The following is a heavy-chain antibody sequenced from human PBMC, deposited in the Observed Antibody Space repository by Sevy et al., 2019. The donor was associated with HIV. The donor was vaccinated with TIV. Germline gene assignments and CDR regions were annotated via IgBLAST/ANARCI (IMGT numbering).Heavy chain of an antibody. CDR2: ISNDGGNQ. CDR1: GFTFRSYG. J-gene: IGHJ4*02. V-gene: IGHV3-30*18. D-gene: IGHD5-12*01. Sequence: GGSLRLSCAASGFTFRSYGMYWVRQAPGMGLEWVAVISNDGGNQYYADSVKGRFTISRDNSKNTVYLQMNSLRAEDTAVYYCAKDVSDGYNYFLDFWGQGALVTVSS. CDR3: AKDVSDGYNYFLDF.